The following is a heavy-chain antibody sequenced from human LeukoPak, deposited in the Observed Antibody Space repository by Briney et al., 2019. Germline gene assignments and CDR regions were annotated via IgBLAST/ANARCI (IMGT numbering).Heavy chain of an antibody. Sequence: PSETLSLTCTVSGGSISSSSYYWGWIRQPPGKGLEWIGSIYYSGSTYYNPSLKSRVTISVDTSKNQFSLKLSSVTAADTAVYYCARGTRVTKRFDPWGQGTLVTVSS. V-gene: IGHV4-39*01. J-gene: IGHJ5*02. D-gene: IGHD4-17*01. CDR1: GGSISSSSYY. CDR2: IYYSGST. CDR3: ARGTRVTKRFDP.